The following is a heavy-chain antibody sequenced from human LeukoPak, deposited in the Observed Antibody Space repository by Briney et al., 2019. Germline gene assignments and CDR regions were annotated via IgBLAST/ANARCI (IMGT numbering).Heavy chain of an antibody. J-gene: IGHJ6*03. D-gene: IGHD6-13*01. CDR1: GFTFSTYS. CDR3: ARDRGSSWYSSGDMDV. V-gene: IGHV3-64*01. Sequence: GGSLRLSCAASGFTFSTYSMNWVRQAPGKGLEYVSAISSNGGSTYYANSVKGRFTISRDNSKNTLYLQMGSLRAEDMAVYYCARDRGSSWYSSGDMDVWGKGTTVTVSS. CDR2: ISSNGGST.